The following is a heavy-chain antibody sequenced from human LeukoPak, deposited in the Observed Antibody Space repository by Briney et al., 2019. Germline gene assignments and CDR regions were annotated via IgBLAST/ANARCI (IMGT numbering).Heavy chain of an antibody. CDR1: GFTFSNYG. CDR2: INWNGGRT. Sequence: GGTLRLSCAASGFTFSNYGMSWVRHAQGKGMEWVAGINWNGGRTVYGDSVEGRFTISRDKAKNSLYLQMNSLRAEDTALYYCARRKAYGDYEGAFDIWGQGTMVTVSS. D-gene: IGHD4-17*01. J-gene: IGHJ3*02. CDR3: ARRKAYGDYEGAFDI. V-gene: IGHV3-20*04.